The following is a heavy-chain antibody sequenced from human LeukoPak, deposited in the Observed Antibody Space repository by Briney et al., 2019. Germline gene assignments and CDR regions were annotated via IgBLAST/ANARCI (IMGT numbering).Heavy chain of an antibody. D-gene: IGHD5-12*01. J-gene: IGHJ4*02. CDR1: GFTVSSCA. CDR3: AKRSGPLDY. CDR2: ISASGGST. V-gene: IGHV3-23*01. Sequence: QPGGSLRLFCAVSGFTVSSCAMSGVRQAPGKGLQWVSSISASGGSTYYADSVKGRFTISRDKSKSTVYLQMNSLRADDTAVYYCAKRSGPLDYWGQGTLVTVSS.